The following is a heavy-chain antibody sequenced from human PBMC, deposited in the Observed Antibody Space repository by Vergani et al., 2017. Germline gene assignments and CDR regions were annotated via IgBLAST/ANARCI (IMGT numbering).Heavy chain of an antibody. Sequence: QVQLQQWGAGLLKPSETLSLTCAVYGGSFSGYYWSWIRQPPGKGLEWIGEINHSGSTNYNPSLKSRVTISVDTTKNQFSRKLSSVTAADTAVYYCAGVVWFEELAGAFDIWGQGTMVTVSS. CDR2: INHSGST. D-gene: IGHD3-10*01. CDR3: AGVVWFEELAGAFDI. V-gene: IGHV4-34*01. CDR1: GGSFSGYY. J-gene: IGHJ3*02.